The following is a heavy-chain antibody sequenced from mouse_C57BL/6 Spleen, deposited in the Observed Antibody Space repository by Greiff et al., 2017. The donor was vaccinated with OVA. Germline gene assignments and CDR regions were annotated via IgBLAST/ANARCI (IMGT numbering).Heavy chain of an antibody. J-gene: IGHJ4*01. CDR2: INPSNGGT. Sequence: VQLQQSGTELVKPGASVKLSCKASGYTFTSYWMHWVKQRPGQGLEWIGNINPSNGGTNYNEKFKSKATLTVDKSSSTAYMQLSSLTSEDSAVYCCARWSRPYAMDYWGQGTSVTVSS. V-gene: IGHV1-53*01. CDR1: GYTFTSYW. CDR3: ARWSRPYAMDY.